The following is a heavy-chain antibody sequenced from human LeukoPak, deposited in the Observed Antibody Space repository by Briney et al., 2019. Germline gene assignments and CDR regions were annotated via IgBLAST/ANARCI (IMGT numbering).Heavy chain of an antibody. V-gene: IGHV3-9*02. J-gene: IGHJ3*02. CDR1: GFTSDDYA. D-gene: IGHD2-15*01. CDR2: ISWNSGSI. CDR3: AKVVLPYCSGGSCDDAFDI. Sequence: GGSLRLSCAASGFTSDDYAMHWVRQAPGKGLEWVSGISWNSGSIGYADSVKGRFTISRDNAKNSLYLQMNSLRAEDMALYYCAKVVLPYCSGGSCDDAFDIWGQGTMVTVSS.